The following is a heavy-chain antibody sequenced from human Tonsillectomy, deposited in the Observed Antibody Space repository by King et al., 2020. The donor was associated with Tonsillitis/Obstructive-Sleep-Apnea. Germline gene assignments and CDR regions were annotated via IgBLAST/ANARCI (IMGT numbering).Heavy chain of an antibody. V-gene: IGHV1-18*01. CDR1: GYTFSSYG. CDR3: ARGPRYCSSTSCYKDYYYYRDV. D-gene: IGHD2-2*02. Sequence: VQLVQSGAEVKKPGASVKVSCKASGYTFSSYGIIWVRQAPGQGLEWMGCISVYKDNTNYAQKFQGRVTMTTDTSTSTAYMELRSLRSDDTALYYCARGPRYCSSTSCYKDYYYYRDVWGKGTTVTVSS. J-gene: IGHJ6*03. CDR2: ISVYKDNT.